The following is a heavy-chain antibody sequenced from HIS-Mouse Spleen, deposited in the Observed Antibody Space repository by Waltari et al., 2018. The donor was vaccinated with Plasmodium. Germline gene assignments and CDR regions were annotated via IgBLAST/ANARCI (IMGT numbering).Heavy chain of an antibody. V-gene: IGHV4-39*07. CDR2: IYYSGST. CDR1: GRSIRSTSYY. Sequence: QLQLQESGPGLVKPSETLSLTCTVSGRSIRSTSYYWRWIRQPPGTGLEWIGSIYYSGSTYYNPSLKSRVTISVDTSKNQFSLKLSSVTAADTAVYYCATRRSSSWSYWGQGTLVTVSS. D-gene: IGHD6-13*01. J-gene: IGHJ4*02. CDR3: ATRRSSSWSY.